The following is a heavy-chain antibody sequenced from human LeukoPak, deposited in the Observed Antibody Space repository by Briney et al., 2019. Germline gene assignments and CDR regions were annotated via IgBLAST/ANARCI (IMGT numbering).Heavy chain of an antibody. V-gene: IGHV1-2*04. CDR1: GYNFTDCY. Sequence: ASVKVSCKASGYNFTDCYIHWVRQAPGQGLEWMGWINPKSGGTNYAQKFQGWVTMTRDTSIATAYMELSRLRSADTAVYYCARVNNDGGYSSSWYRVGYYYYYTDVWGKGTTVTVSS. D-gene: IGHD6-13*01. CDR3: ARVNNDGGYSSSWYRVGYYYYYTDV. CDR2: INPKSGGT. J-gene: IGHJ6*03.